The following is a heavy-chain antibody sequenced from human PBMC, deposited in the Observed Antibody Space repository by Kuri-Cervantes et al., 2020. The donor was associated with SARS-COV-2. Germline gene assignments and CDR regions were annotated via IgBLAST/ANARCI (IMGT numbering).Heavy chain of an antibody. D-gene: IGHD6-13*01. CDR3: ARVAAAGGLDY. CDR2: ISGSGGST. Sequence: GGSLRLSCAASGFTFSSYAMSWVRQAPGKGLEWVSAISGSGGSTYYADSVKGRFTISRDNAKNSLYLQMNSLRAEDTAVYYCARVAAAGGLDYWGQGTLVTVSS. V-gene: IGHV3-23*01. CDR1: GFTFSSYA. J-gene: IGHJ4*02.